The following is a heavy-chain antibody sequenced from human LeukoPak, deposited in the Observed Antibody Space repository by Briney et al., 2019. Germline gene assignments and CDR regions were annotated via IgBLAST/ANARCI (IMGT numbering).Heavy chain of an antibody. Sequence: GGSLRLSCAASGFTFSSYGMHWVRQAPGKGLEWVGFIRYDGSNKYYADSVKGRFTISRDNSKNTLYLQMNSLRAEDTAVYYCAKGERGSGSYYCRWGQGTLVTVSA. CDR2: IRYDGSNK. CDR1: GFTFSSYG. J-gene: IGHJ4*02. D-gene: IGHD3-10*01. V-gene: IGHV3-30*02. CDR3: AKGERGSGSYYCR.